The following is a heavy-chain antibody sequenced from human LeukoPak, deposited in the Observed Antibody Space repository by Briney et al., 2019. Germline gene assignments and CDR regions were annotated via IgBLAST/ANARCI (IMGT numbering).Heavy chain of an antibody. D-gene: IGHD1-7*01. J-gene: IGHJ6*02. CDR2: ISHSGGT. Sequence: SETLSLTCAVYGGSFGGYFWSWIRQPPGKGLEWIGEISHSGGTNYNSSLKSRVTISVDTSKNQFSLKLSSVTAADTAVYYCARLSSGTSLDGMDVWGQGTTVTVSS. CDR3: ARLSSGTSLDGMDV. V-gene: IGHV4-34*01. CDR1: GGSFGGYF.